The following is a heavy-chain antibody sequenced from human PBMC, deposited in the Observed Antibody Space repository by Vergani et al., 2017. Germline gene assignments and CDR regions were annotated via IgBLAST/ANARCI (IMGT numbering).Heavy chain of an antibody. J-gene: IGHJ4*02. D-gene: IGHD5-24*01. Sequence: QLQLQESGPGLVKPSETLSLTCTVSGGSISSSSYYWGWIRQPPGKGLEWIGSIYYSGSTYYNPSLKSRVTISVDPSKNQFSLKLSSVTAADTAVYYCARAAEMATIRPFDYWGQGTLVTVSS. V-gene: IGHV4-39*07. CDR2: IYYSGST. CDR1: GGSISSSSYY. CDR3: ARAAEMATIRPFDY.